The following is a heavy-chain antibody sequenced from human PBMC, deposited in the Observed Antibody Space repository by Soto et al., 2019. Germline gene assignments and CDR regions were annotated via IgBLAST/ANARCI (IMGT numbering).Heavy chain of an antibody. V-gene: IGHV1-58*01. Sequence: ASVKVSCKASGFTFTSSAVQWVRQARGQRLEWIGWIVVGSGNTNYAQKFQERVTITRDMSTSTAYMELSSLRSEDTAVYYCAADRPDSSGSIYGMDVWGQGTTVTVSS. CDR2: IVVGSGNT. CDR3: AADRPDSSGSIYGMDV. J-gene: IGHJ6*02. CDR1: GFTFTSSA. D-gene: IGHD3-22*01.